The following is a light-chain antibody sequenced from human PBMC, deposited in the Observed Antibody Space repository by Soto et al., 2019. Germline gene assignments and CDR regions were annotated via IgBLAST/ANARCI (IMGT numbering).Light chain of an antibody. CDR3: QQYNNWPPWT. CDR2: SAS. Sequence: EIVMTQSQATLSVSPGERATLSCRARQSVSSNLAWYQQKPGQAPRLLIYSASTRATGIQARYSGSGSGTEFTLTISSLQSEDFAVYYCQQYNNWPPWTFGQGTKV. CDR1: QSVSSN. J-gene: IGKJ1*01. V-gene: IGKV3-15*01.